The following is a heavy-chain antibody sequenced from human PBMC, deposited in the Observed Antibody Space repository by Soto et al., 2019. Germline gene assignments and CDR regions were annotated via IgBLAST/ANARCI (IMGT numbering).Heavy chain of an antibody. J-gene: IGHJ4*02. CDR2: ISSSSSYI. Sequence: PGGSLRLSCAASGFTFSSYSMNWVRQAPGKGLEWVSSISSSSSYIYYADSVKGRFTISRDNAKNSLYLQMNSLRAEDTAVYYCARDLMTTVAFDYWGQGTLVTVSS. V-gene: IGHV3-21*01. D-gene: IGHD4-4*01. CDR3: ARDLMTTVAFDY. CDR1: GFTFSSYS.